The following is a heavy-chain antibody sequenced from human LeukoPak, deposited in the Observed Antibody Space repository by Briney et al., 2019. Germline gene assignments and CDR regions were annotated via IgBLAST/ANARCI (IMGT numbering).Heavy chain of an antibody. D-gene: IGHD5-12*01. CDR3: ARDHRYAFDN. CDR2: VGISSGNT. Sequence: GGSLRLSCAASGFTFIDYSMSWVRQAPGKGLEWISYVGISSGNTKYADSVKGRCTISGDSAKNSVFLQVNSLRVEDTAVYYCARDHRYAFDNWGQGTLVTVSS. CDR1: GFTFIDYS. V-gene: IGHV3-11*06. J-gene: IGHJ4*02.